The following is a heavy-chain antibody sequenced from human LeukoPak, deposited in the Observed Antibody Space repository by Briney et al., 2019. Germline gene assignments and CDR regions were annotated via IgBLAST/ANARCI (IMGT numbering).Heavy chain of an antibody. Sequence: PSETLSLTCAVYGGSFSGYYWSWIRQPPGKGLEWIGEINHSGSTNYNPSLKSRVTISVDTSKNQFSLKLSSVTATDTAIYFCARGRGGRLSASNWFDTWGQGILVTVSS. CDR3: ARGRGGRLSASNWFDT. J-gene: IGHJ5*02. D-gene: IGHD2/OR15-2a*01. V-gene: IGHV4-34*01. CDR1: GGSFSGYY. CDR2: INHSGST.